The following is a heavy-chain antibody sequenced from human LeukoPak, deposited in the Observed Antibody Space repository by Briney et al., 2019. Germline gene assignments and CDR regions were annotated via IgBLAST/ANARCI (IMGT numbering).Heavy chain of an antibody. V-gene: IGHV3-66*02. J-gene: IGHJ4*02. CDR1: GFTVSSNY. CDR2: IYSGGST. CDR3: AREPRGSYGGHEVGGDY. Sequence: GGSLRLSCAASGFTVSSNYMSWVRQAPGKGLEWVSVIYSGGSTYYADSVKGRFTISRDNPKNTLYLQMNSLRAEDTAVYYCAREPRGSYGGHEVGGDYWGQGTLVTVSS. D-gene: IGHD5-12*01.